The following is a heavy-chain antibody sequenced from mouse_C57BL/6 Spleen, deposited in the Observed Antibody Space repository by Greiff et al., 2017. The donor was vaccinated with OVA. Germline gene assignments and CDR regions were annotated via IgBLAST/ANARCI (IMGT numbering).Heavy chain of an antibody. J-gene: IGHJ2*01. D-gene: IGHD1-1*01. V-gene: IGHV1-15*01. CDR3: TRFIRDDY. Sequence: VQGVESGAELVRPGASVTLSCKASGYTFTDYEMHWVKQTPVHGLEWIGAIDPETGGTAYNQKFKGKAILTADKSSSTAYMELRSLTSEDSAVYYCTRFIRDDYWGQGTTLTVSS. CDR1: GYTFTDYE. CDR2: IDPETGGT.